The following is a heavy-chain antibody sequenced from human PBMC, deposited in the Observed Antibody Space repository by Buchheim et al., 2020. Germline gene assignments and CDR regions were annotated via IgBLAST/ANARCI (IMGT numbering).Heavy chain of an antibody. V-gene: IGHV3-48*01. CDR2: IGSSGSAI. CDR3: ARSRTAGTYYFDY. Sequence: EVQLVESGGGLVQPGGSLRLSCAASGFSFSSYTMNWVRQAPGKGLEWVSYIGSSGSAIYYADSVKGRFTISRDNANNSLYLQMNSLRVEDTAVYYCARSRTAGTYYFDYWGQGA. D-gene: IGHD6-19*01. J-gene: IGHJ4*02. CDR1: GFSFSSYT.